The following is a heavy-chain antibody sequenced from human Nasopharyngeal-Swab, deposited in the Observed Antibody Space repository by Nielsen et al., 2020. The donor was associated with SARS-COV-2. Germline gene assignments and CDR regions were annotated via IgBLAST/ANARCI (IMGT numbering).Heavy chain of an antibody. Sequence: SETLSLTSAVYGGSFSGYYGSWIRQPQGKGLEWIGEINHSGSTNYNPSLKSRVTISVDTSKNQFSLKLSSVTAADTAVYYCARGRGSIAARHWYYGMDVWGQGTTVTVSS. J-gene: IGHJ6*02. CDR3: ARGRGSIAARHWYYGMDV. V-gene: IGHV4-34*01. D-gene: IGHD6-6*01. CDR1: GGSFSGYY. CDR2: INHSGST.